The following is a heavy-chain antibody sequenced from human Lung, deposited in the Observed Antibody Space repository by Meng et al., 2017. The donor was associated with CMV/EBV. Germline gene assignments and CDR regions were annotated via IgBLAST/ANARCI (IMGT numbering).Heavy chain of an antibody. CDR2: INPNSGGT. Sequence: ASVXVSCKASGHSFTDYYIHWVRQAPGQGLEWMGWINPNSGGTNYAENFQGRVTMTRDTSISTASMELNRLRSEDTAVYYCARDRFRTVRGRFSYLRQGTLVTVSS. CDR1: GHSFTDYY. CDR3: ARDRFRTVRGRFSY. V-gene: IGHV1-2*02. D-gene: IGHD3-10*01. J-gene: IGHJ4*02.